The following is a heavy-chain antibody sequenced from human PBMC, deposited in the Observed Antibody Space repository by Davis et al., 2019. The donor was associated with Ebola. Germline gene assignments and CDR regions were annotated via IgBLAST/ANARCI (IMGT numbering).Heavy chain of an antibody. D-gene: IGHD2-2*01. CDR2: INHSGST. V-gene: IGHV4-34*01. J-gene: IGHJ6*02. Sequence: MPSETLSLTCAVYGGSFSGYYWSWIRQPPGKGLEWIGEINHSGSTNYNPSLKSRVTISVDTSKNQFSLKLSSVTAADTAVYYCARIVVVPAAKKKRDYYYYGTDVWGQGTTVTVSS. CDR3: ARIVVVPAAKKKRDYYYYGTDV. CDR1: GGSFSGYY.